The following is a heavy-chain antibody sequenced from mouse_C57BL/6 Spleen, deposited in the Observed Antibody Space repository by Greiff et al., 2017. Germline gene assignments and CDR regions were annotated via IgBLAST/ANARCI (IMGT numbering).Heavy chain of an antibody. CDR1: GYSITSGYY. D-gene: IGHD1-1*01. V-gene: IGHV3-6*01. Sequence: EVKLMESGPGLVKPSQSLSLTCSVSGYSITSGYYWNWIRQFPGNKLEWMGYISYDGSNNYNPSLKNRISITRDTSTNQFFLKLTSVTTEDTATYYCARDYDGPFDVFGTGTPLTVSS. J-gene: IGHJ1*03. CDR2: ISYDGSN. CDR3: ARDYDGPFDV.